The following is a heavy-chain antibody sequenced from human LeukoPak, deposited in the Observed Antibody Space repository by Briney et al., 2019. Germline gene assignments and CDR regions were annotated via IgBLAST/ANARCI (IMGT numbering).Heavy chain of an antibody. D-gene: IGHD3-22*01. CDR2: INHSGST. J-gene: IGHJ3*02. CDR1: GGSFSGYY. Sequence: SETLSLTCAVYGGSFSGYYWSWIRQPPGKGLEWIGEINHSGSTNYNPSLKSRVTISVDTSKNQFSLKLSSVTAADTAVYYCARRGHNRYYYDSSGYHKAFDIWGRGTMVTVSS. V-gene: IGHV4-34*01. CDR3: ARRGHNRYYYDSSGYHKAFDI.